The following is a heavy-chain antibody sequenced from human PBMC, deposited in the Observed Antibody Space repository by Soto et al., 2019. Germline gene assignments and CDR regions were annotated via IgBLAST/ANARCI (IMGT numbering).Heavy chain of an antibody. V-gene: IGHV3-33*01. D-gene: IGHD2-2*01. CDR1: GFTFSSYG. CDR3: AREWYQLLLPWFDP. J-gene: IGHJ5*02. CDR2: IWYDGSNK. Sequence: QVQLVESGGGVVQPGRSLRLSCAASGFTFSSYGMHWVRQAPGKGLEWVAVIWYDGSNKYYADSVKGRFTISRDNSKNTLYLQMTSLRAADTAVYYCAREWYQLLLPWFDPWGQGTLVTVSS.